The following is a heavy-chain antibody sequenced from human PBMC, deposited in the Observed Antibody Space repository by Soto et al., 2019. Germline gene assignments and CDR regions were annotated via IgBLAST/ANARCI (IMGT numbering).Heavy chain of an antibody. CDR1: GYTFTSYG. V-gene: IGHV1-18*01. Sequence: QVQLVQSGAEVKKPGASVKVSCKASGYTFTSYGISWVRQAPGQGLEWMGWISAYNGNTNYAQKLQGRVTMTTDTATSTAYMELRSLRSDDTAVYYCARDPPGGYSSSWYVPGSPRWFDPWGQGTLVTVSS. D-gene: IGHD6-13*01. CDR3: ARDPPGGYSSSWYVPGSPRWFDP. J-gene: IGHJ5*02. CDR2: ISAYNGNT.